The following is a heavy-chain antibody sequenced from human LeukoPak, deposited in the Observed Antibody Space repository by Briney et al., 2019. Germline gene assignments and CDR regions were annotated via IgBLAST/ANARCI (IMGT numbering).Heavy chain of an antibody. D-gene: IGHD1-1*01. Sequence: GGSLRLSCAASGFPFSTYAMSWVRQAPGKGLEWVSGIINSGGSTYYADSVKGRFTISRDNSKNTLYLQMNSLRAEDTAVYYCAKLWSTSRGAFDIWGLGTMVTVSS. CDR1: GFPFSTYA. J-gene: IGHJ3*02. CDR3: AKLWSTSRGAFDI. V-gene: IGHV3-23*01. CDR2: IINSGGST.